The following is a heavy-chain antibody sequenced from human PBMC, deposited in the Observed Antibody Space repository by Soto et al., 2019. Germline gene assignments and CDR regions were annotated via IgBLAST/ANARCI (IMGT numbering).Heavy chain of an antibody. Sequence: SVKVSCKASGGTFSSYAISWVRRAPGQGLEWMGGIIPIFGTANYAQKFQGRVTITADESTSTAYMELSSLRSEDTAVYYCARAWGGYCSSTSCYSRSNWFDPWGQGTLVTVSS. CDR1: GGTFSSYA. CDR3: ARAWGGYCSSTSCYSRSNWFDP. V-gene: IGHV1-69*13. CDR2: IIPIFGTA. J-gene: IGHJ5*02. D-gene: IGHD2-2*01.